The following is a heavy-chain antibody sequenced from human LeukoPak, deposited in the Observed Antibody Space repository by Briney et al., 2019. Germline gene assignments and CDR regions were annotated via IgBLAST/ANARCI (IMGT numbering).Heavy chain of an antibody. D-gene: IGHD6-13*01. CDR2: IYDSGSI. CDR3: AKDPSGAAAGTSYFDY. V-gene: IGHV4-59*11. J-gene: IGHJ4*02. CDR1: GGSISSHY. Sequence: SETLSLTCTVSGGSISSHYWSWIRQPPGKGLEWIGYIYDSGSINYNPSLKSRVTISVDTSKNQFSLKLSSVTAADTAVYYCAKDPSGAAAGTSYFDYWGQGTLVTVSS.